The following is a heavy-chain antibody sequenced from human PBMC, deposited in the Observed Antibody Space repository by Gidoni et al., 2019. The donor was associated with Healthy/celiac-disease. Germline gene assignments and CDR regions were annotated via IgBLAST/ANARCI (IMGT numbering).Heavy chain of an antibody. D-gene: IGHD4-4*01. Sequence: GGGVVQPGRSLRLSCAASGFTFSSYGMHWVRQAPGKGLEWVAVIWYDGSNKYYADSVKGRFTISRDNSKNTLYLQMNSLRAEDTAVYYCARGNSNYRFDYWGQGTLVTVSS. CDR2: IWYDGSNK. CDR3: ARGNSNYRFDY. J-gene: IGHJ4*02. CDR1: GFTFSSYG. V-gene: IGHV3-33*01.